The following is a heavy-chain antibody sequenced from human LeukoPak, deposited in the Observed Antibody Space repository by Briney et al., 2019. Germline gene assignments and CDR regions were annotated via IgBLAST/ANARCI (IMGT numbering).Heavy chain of an antibody. CDR1: GVSISSSSYY. Sequence: SETLSLTCTVSGVSISSSSYYWGWLRQPPGKGLEWIGSIYYSGSTYYNPSLKSRVTISVDTSKNQFSLKLSSVTAADTAVYYCARVFYTYDNLRGNYRYGPLSYWGQGTLVTVSS. J-gene: IGHJ4*02. CDR2: IYYSGST. V-gene: IGHV4-39*07. CDR3: ARVFYTYDNLRGNYRYGPLSY. D-gene: IGHD3-16*02.